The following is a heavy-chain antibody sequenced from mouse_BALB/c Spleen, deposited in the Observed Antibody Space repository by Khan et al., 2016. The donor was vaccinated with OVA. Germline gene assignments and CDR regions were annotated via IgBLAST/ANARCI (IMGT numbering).Heavy chain of an antibody. Sequence: EVELQESGPELVKPGASVKMSCKASGYTFTSYVMHWVKQKPGQGLEWIGYINFYNDGTKYNEKFKGKATLTSDKASSTAYMELSSLTSEDSAVYYCARIHCGSSLDYWGQGTTLTVSS. CDR2: INFYNDGT. V-gene: IGHV1S136*01. J-gene: IGHJ2*01. CDR3: ARIHCGSSLDY. CDR1: GYTFTSYV. D-gene: IGHD1-1*01.